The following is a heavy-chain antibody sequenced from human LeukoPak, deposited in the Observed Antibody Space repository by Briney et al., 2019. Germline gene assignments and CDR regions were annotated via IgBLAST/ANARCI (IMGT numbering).Heavy chain of an antibody. CDR1: GGSGRNDY. Sequence: PSETLSLTCSVSGGSGRNDYWTWVPQAPGKGLEWIGYVHSTEGANYSPPLNSRITIPLEKSKLQFSLRMTCATAAHTAGLYFARGRLVHFHYYYYYLDVWGRGTTVTVSS. V-gene: IGHV4-59*02. CDR3: ARGRLVHFHYYYYYLDV. J-gene: IGHJ6*03. CDR2: VHSTEGA. D-gene: IGHD3-3*02.